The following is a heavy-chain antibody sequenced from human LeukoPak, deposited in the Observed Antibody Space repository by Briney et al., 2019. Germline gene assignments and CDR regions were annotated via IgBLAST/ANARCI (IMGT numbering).Heavy chain of an antibody. V-gene: IGHV4-39*07. CDR2: IYYSGST. CDR3: GRIRGVWSGSSDY. CDR1: GGSISSSSYY. Sequence: SETLSLTCTVSGGSISSSSYYWGWIRQPPGKGLEWIGSIYYSGSTYHNPSLKSRVTISVDTSKNQFSLKLSSVTAADTAVYYCGRIRGVWSGSSDYWGQGTLVTVSS. J-gene: IGHJ4*02. D-gene: IGHD3-3*01.